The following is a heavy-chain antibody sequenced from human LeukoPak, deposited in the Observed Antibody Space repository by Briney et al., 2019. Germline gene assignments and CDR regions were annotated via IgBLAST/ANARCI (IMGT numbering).Heavy chain of an antibody. CDR3: ARDPTVAGTRRDDAFDI. V-gene: IGHV4-39*07. CDR2: INYSGST. CDR1: GGSVSSSSYY. J-gene: IGHJ3*02. D-gene: IGHD6-19*01. Sequence: TPSETLSLTCTVSGGSVSSSSYYWGWIRQPPGKGLEWIGSINYSGSTNYNPSLKSRVTISVDTSKNQFSLKLSSVTAADTAVYYCARDPTVAGTRRDDAFDIWGQGTMVTVSS.